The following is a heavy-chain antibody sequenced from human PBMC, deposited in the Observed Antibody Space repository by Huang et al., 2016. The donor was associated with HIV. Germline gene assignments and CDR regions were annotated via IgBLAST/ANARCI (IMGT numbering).Heavy chain of an antibody. CDR2: INHGGSP. D-gene: IGHD3-16*02. J-gene: IGHJ3*01. CDR3: ARSSGGIIDDALDV. CDR1: GGSFSDYY. Sequence: QVQLQQWGAGLLKPLETLSLTCAVYGGSFSDYYWTCIRQSPDRGLEWIGEINHGGSPNYNPSLKSRFTISLDTSKNQFSLQLASVTAADTGIYYCARSSGGIIDDALDVWGQGTVVTVSS. V-gene: IGHV4-34*01.